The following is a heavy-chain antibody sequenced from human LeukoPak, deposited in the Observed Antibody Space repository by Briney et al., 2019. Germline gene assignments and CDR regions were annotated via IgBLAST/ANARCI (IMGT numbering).Heavy chain of an antibody. CDR1: GFTFSSYS. J-gene: IGHJ3*02. V-gene: IGHV3-48*02. D-gene: IGHD5-18*01. Sequence: GGSLRLSCAASGFTFSSYSMNWVRQAPGKGLEWVSHISSSGSIVYYADSVKGRFTISRDNAKNSLYLQMNSLRDEDTAVYYCARGEGAWIQLWPDAFDIWGQGTMVTVSS. CDR3: ARGEGAWIQLWPDAFDI. CDR2: ISSSGSIV.